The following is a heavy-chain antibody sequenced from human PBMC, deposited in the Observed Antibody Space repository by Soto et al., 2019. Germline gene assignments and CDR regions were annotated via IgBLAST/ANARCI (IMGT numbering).Heavy chain of an antibody. Sequence: ASVKVSCKASGYTFTGYYMHWVRQAPGQGLEWMGWINPNSGGTNYAQKFQGWVTMTRDTSISTAYMELSRLRSDDTAVYYCARGYYYDSSGNWFDPWGQGTLVTVSS. J-gene: IGHJ5*02. V-gene: IGHV1-2*04. CDR2: INPNSGGT. D-gene: IGHD3-22*01. CDR3: ARGYYYDSSGNWFDP. CDR1: GYTFTGYY.